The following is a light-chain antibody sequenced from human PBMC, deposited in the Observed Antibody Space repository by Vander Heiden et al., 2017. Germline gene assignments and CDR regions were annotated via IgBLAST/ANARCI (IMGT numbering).Light chain of an antibody. V-gene: IGLV3-1*01. CDR1: KLGDKY. CDR3: QAWDSSTVV. Sequence: SYELTQPPSVSVSPGQTASITCSGDKLGDKYACWYQTKPGQSLVMVIYQDSKRPSGIPERFSGSNSGNTATLTISGTQAMDEADYYCQAWDSSTVVFGGGTKLTVL. J-gene: IGLJ2*01. CDR2: QDS.